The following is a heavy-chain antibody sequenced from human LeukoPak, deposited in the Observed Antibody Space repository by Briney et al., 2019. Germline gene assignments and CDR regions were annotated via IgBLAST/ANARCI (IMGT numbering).Heavy chain of an antibody. J-gene: IGHJ4*02. CDR1: GFTPSGYF. Sequence: PGGTLRLSCAASGFTPSGYFTNWLRQGPGKGQEWVLCIGNNGVAIYYADSVKGRFTISRDNAKNSLYLQMSSLRAEDTAVYFCARLRNVVNVHWGFFDTWGQGAMVTVSS. D-gene: IGHD4-23*01. V-gene: IGHV3-48*04. CDR3: ARLRNVVNVHWGFFDT. CDR2: IGNNGVAI.